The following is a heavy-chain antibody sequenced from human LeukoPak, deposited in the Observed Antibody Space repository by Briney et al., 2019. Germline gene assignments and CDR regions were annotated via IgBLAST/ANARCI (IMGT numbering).Heavy chain of an antibody. CDR2: VKGDGTFT. J-gene: IGHJ4*02. V-gene: IGHV3-74*01. CDR3: VREGDDFNFDY. D-gene: IGHD5-24*01. Sequence: GGSLRLSCAASGFTFSSHWMHWVRQAPGKGLVWVSRVKGDGTFTNYVDSVYGRFTISRDNAKNTLYLHMHSLRAEDTAVYYCVREGDDFNFDYWGQGNLVTVSS. CDR1: GFTFSSHW.